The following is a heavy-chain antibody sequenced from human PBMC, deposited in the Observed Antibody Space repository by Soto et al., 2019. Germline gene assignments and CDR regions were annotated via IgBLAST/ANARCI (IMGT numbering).Heavy chain of an antibody. J-gene: IGHJ4*02. D-gene: IGHD6-19*01. CDR3: ARGSGIAVAGSSYYFDY. CDR2: INHSGST. V-gene: IGHV4-34*01. CDR1: GGSFSGYY. Sequence: PTETLPLTCAVYGGSFSGYYWSWIRQPPGKGLEWIGEINHSGSTNYNPSLKSRVTISVDTSKNQFSLKLSSVTAADTAVYYCARGSGIAVAGSSYYFDYWGQGTLVTVSS.